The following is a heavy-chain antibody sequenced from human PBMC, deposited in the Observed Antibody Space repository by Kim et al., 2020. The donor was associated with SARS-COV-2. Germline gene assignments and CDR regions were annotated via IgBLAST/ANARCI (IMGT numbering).Heavy chain of an antibody. Sequence: SETLSLTCTVSGGSISSYYWSWIRQPPGKGLEWIGYIYYSGSTNYNPSPESRVSISLDTSKNQFSLKLSSVTAADTAVYYCARQLIYCSSTSCYDNYYYYGMDVWGQGTTVTVSS. CDR3: ARQLIYCSSTSCYDNYYYYGMDV. D-gene: IGHD2-2*01. J-gene: IGHJ6*02. CDR1: GGSISSYY. CDR2: IYYSGST. V-gene: IGHV4-59*08.